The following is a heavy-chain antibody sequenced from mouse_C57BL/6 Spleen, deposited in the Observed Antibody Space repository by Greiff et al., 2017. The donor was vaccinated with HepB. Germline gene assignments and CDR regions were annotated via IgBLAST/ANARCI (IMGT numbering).Heavy chain of an antibody. CDR3: ARMGNSCYFDY. V-gene: IGHV8-8*01. D-gene: IGHD2-1*01. J-gene: IGHJ2*01. CDR1: GFSLSTVGMG. Sequence: QVTLKVSGPGILQPSQTLSLTCSFSGFSLSTVGMGVGWIRQPSGKGLEWLAHIWWDDDKYYNPALKSRLTIPKDTSKNQLVLQIANVDTADTATYYCARMGNSCYFDYWGQGTTLTVSS. CDR2: IWWDDDK.